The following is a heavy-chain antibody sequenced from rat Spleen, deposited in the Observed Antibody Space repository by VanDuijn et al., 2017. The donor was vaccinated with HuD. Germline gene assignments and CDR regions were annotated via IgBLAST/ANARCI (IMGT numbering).Heavy chain of an antibody. J-gene: IGHJ2*01. CDR1: GFTFSDYN. CDR3: ARHDYSSYWFAY. CDR2: ITNSGGST. V-gene: IGHV5S23*01. Sequence: EVQLVESGGGLVQPGRSLKLSCAASGFTFSDYNMAWVRQAPTKGLEWVASITNSGGSTYYRDSVKGRFTISRDNAKTTLYLQMNSLRSEDTATYYCARHDYSSYWFAYWGQGVMVTVSS. D-gene: IGHD1-2*01.